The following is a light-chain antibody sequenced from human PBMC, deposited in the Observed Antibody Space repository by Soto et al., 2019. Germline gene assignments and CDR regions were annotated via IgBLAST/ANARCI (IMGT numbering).Light chain of an antibody. Sequence: DIQMTQSPSTLSASVGVRVTIAFRASQSVGTWVAWYQQKPGKAPKLLIYGASNLESGVPSRFSGSGSGTEFTLSISSLQPDDFATYYCQQYNGYSLFGQGTKVDIK. V-gene: IGKV1-5*01. J-gene: IGKJ1*01. CDR2: GAS. CDR1: QSVGTW. CDR3: QQYNGYSL.